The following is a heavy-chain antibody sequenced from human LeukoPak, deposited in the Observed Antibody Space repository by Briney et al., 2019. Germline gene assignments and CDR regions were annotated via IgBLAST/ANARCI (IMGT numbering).Heavy chain of an antibody. D-gene: IGHD3-10*01. CDR1: GFTFSSYW. Sequence: GGSLRLSCAASGFTFSSYWMHWVRQAPGKGLVWVSRIKSDGSSTSYADSVKGRFTISRDNVKNTLYLQTNSLRAEDTAVYYCARDSAMVRGVIPDYWGQGTLVTVSS. V-gene: IGHV3-74*01. CDR3: ARDSAMVRGVIPDY. CDR2: IKSDGSST. J-gene: IGHJ4*02.